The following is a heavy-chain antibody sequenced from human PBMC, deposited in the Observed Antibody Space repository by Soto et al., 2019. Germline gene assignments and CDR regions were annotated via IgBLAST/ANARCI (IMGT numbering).Heavy chain of an antibody. V-gene: IGHV4-31*03. Sequence: QVQLQESGPGLVKPSQTLSLTCTVSGGSISSGGYYWSWIRQHPGKGLEWIGYIYYSGSTYYNPSLKSRVTISVQPSKTQFSLKLRSVTAADTAVYYCARVRYCSGGSCYPRFDPWGQGTLVTVSS. CDR1: GGSISSGGYY. CDR3: ARVRYCSGGSCYPRFDP. J-gene: IGHJ5*02. D-gene: IGHD2-15*01. CDR2: IYYSGST.